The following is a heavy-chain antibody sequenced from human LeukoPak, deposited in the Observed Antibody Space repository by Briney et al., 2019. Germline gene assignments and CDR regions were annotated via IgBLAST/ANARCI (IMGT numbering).Heavy chain of an antibody. CDR2: IIPIFGTA. Sequence: SVKVSXKASGGTFSSYAISWVRQAPGQGLEWMGGIIPIFGTANYAQKFQGRVTITADESTSTAYMELSSLRSEDTAVYYCARDSVVPAAISTWYYYMDVWGKGTTVTVSS. CDR1: GGTFSSYA. J-gene: IGHJ6*03. D-gene: IGHD2-2*01. V-gene: IGHV1-69*01. CDR3: ARDSVVPAAISTWYYYMDV.